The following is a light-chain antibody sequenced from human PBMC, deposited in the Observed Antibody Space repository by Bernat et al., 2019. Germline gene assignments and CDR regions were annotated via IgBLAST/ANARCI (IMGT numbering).Light chain of an antibody. Sequence: DTVTITCRASQGISSYLACYQHKPGKAPNFLISKPSTLPSGVPSSFSGSGSGTDFTITISSLHPEDFATYYCQQYNSYPLTFGGGTKVEIK. J-gene: IGKJ4*02. V-gene: IGKV1-13*02. CDR2: KPS. CDR3: QQYNSYPLT. CDR1: QGISSY.